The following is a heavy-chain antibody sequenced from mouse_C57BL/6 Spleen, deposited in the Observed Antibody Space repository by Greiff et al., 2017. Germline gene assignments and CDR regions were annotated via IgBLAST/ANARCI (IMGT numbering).Heavy chain of an antibody. J-gene: IGHJ4*01. Sequence: VKLVESGAELANPGASVKLSCKASGSTFTSYWMPWVKQRPGQGLEWIGYINPSSGYTKYNQKFKDKAPLTADKSSSTAYMQLSSLTYEDSAVYYCARAGIREMDYWGQGTSVTVAS. CDR2: INPSSGYT. D-gene: IGHD1-1*01. CDR1: GSTFTSYW. CDR3: ARAGIREMDY. V-gene: IGHV1-7*01.